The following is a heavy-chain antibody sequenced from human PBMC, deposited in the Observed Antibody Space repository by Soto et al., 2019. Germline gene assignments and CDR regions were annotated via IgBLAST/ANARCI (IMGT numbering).Heavy chain of an antibody. V-gene: IGHV2-5*02. CDR3: AHRPNSYYGGNTYFYIRPHFDY. D-gene: IGHD3-22*01. CDR1: GFSLSARGMG. J-gene: IGHJ4*02. CDR2: IYWDDDK. Sequence: SGPTLVNPTQTLTLPCTFSGFSLSARGMGVGWIRQPPGKALEWLALIYWDDDKRYSPSLRSRLTITKDTSKNQVVLTMTNMGPLDTATYYCAHRPNSYYGGNTYFYIRPHFDYWGQGTLVTAPQ.